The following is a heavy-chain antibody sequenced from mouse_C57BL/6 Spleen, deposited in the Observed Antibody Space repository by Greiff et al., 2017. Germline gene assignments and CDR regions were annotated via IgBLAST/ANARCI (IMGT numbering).Heavy chain of an antibody. CDR1: GFSFNTYA. J-gene: IGHJ2*01. CDR3: VRHEGDYDVGVYFDY. V-gene: IGHV10-1*01. D-gene: IGHD2-4*01. Sequence: EAGGGLVQPKGSLKLSCAASGFSFNTYAMNWVRQAPGKGLEWVARIRSKSNNYATYYADSVKDRFTISRDDSESMLYLQMNNLKTEDTAMYYCVRHEGDYDVGVYFDYWGQGTTLTVSS. CDR2: IRSKSNNYAT.